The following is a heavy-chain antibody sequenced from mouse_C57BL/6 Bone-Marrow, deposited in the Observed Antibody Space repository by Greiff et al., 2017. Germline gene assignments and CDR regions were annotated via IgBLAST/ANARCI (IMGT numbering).Heavy chain of an antibody. CDR3: ARSGDGYPWFAY. CDR2: IYPRSGNT. V-gene: IGHV1-81*01. D-gene: IGHD2-3*01. CDR1: GYTFTSYG. J-gene: IGHJ3*01. Sequence: QVQLQQSGAELARPGASVKLSCKASGYTFTSYGISWVKQRTGQGLEWIGEIYPRSGNTYYNEKFKGKATLTADKASSTAYMELRSLTSEDSAVYVCARSGDGYPWFAYWGQGTLVTVSA.